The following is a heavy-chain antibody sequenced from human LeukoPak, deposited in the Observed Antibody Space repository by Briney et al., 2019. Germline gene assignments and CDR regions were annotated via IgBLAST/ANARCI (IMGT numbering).Heavy chain of an antibody. Sequence: PSETLSLTCTVSGGSISSSNYYWGWIRQPPGQGLEWIGSIYYSGSTYYNPSLKSRVTISVDTSKNQFSLNLSSVTAADTAVYYCARADGYTRYFQHWGQGTLVTVSS. V-gene: IGHV4-39*01. J-gene: IGHJ1*01. CDR3: ARADGYTRYFQH. D-gene: IGHD5-24*01. CDR2: IYYSGST. CDR1: GGSISSSNYY.